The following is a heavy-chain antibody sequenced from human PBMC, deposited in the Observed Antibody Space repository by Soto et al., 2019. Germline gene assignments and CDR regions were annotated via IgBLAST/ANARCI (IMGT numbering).Heavy chain of an antibody. CDR3: ARGGSYVGFDS. CDR1: GGSLNSSSYY. V-gene: IGHV4-61*01. J-gene: IGHJ4*02. Sequence: SETLSLTCTVSGGSLNSSSYYWSWIRQPPGKGLEWIGYIHYFGSTKYNPSLESRVVISVDTSKNQFSLKVPSATAADTAKYFCARGGSYVGFDSWGQGARVTVSS. CDR2: IHYFGST. D-gene: IGHD1-26*01.